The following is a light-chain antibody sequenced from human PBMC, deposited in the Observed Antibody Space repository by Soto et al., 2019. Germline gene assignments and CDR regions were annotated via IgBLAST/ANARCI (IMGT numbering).Light chain of an antibody. V-gene: IGKV3-15*01. CDR1: QSVGTN. J-gene: IGKJ1*01. Sequence: ERVMTQSPVTLSVSPGESVTLSCRASQSVGTNLAWYQQKPGQAPSLLIYGVSTRATGIPTRFSGSGSGRQFTLTISSLQSEDFAVYYCQQYNNLPQTFGQGTKVESK. CDR3: QQYNNLPQT. CDR2: GVS.